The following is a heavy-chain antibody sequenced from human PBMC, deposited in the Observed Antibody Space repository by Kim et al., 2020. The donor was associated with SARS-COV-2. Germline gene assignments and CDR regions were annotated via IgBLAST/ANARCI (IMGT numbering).Heavy chain of an antibody. D-gene: IGHD3-9*01. CDR3: SRITYDILTGYHYGMDV. Sequence: SGSTLVKPTQTLTLTCTFSGFSLSTSGMCVSWIRLPPGKALEWLALTDWDDDKYYSTSLNTRLTMSKYTSKNKVVLTMTNMDPVDTATYYWSRITYDILTGYHYGMDVWGQGTTVTVSS. V-gene: IGHV2-70*01. J-gene: IGHJ6*02. CDR2: TDWDDDK. CDR1: GFSLSTSGMC.